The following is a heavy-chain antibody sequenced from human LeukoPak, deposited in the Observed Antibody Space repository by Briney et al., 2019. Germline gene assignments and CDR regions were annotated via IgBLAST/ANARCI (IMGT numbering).Heavy chain of an antibody. D-gene: IGHD3-3*01. Sequence: KSGGSLRLSCTASGFTFGDYAMSWFRQAPGKGLEWVGFIRSKAYGGTTEYAASVKGRFTISRDDSKSIAYLQMNSLKTEDTAVYYCTREGVDPSDFWSGFFDYWGQGTLVTVSS. J-gene: IGHJ4*02. V-gene: IGHV3-49*05. CDR3: TREGVDPSDFWSGFFDY. CDR2: IRSKAYGGTT. CDR1: GFTFGDYA.